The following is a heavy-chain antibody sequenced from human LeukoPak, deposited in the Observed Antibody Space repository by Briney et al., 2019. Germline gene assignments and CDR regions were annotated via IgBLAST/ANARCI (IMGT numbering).Heavy chain of an antibody. V-gene: IGHV4-59*01. D-gene: IGHD5-24*01. Sequence: PSETLSLTCTVSGGSISSYYWSWIRQPPGKGLEWIGYIYYSGSTNYNPSLKSRVTISVDTSKNQFSLTLSSVTAADTAVYYCVRARDGYNTDWGQGTLVTVSS. CDR3: VRARDGYNTD. CDR2: IYYSGST. J-gene: IGHJ4*02. CDR1: GGSISSYY.